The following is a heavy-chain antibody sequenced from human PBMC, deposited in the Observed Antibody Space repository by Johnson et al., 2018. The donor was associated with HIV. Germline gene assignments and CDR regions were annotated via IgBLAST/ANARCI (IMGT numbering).Heavy chain of an antibody. CDR2: IKYDGSDK. CDR1: GFTFSDYW. V-gene: IGHV3-7*05. J-gene: IGHJ3*01. CDR3: AIELKSGNYGPWFERWESGAFDV. Sequence: MQLVESGGGLVQPGGSLRLSCGASGFTFSDYWMSWVRQAPGKGLEWVASIKYDGSDKYYVDAVKGRLIISRDNVNNSVYLQMNSLRGDDTAVYYCAIELKSGNYGPWFERWESGAFDVWGQGTLVTVSS. D-gene: IGHD1-26*01.